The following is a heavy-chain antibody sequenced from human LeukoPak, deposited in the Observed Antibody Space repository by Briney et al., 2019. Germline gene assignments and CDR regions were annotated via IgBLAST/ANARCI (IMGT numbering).Heavy chain of an antibody. Sequence: SETLSLTCAVYSGFFSVYYGSWIRQPPGKGLEWIGEINHSGSTNYNPSLKSRVTISVDTSKNQFSLKLRSVTAADTAVYYCARGGVPAAIFDYWGQGTLVTVSS. V-gene: IGHV4-34*01. CDR2: INHSGST. CDR1: SGFFSVYY. CDR3: ARGGVPAAIFDY. J-gene: IGHJ4*02. D-gene: IGHD2-2*01.